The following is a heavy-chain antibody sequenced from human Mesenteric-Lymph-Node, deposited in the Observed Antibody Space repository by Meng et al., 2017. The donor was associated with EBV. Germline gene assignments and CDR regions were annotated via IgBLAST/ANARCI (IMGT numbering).Heavy chain of an antibody. J-gene: IGHJ4*02. D-gene: IGHD1/OR15-1a*01. V-gene: IGHV3-21*06. CDR2: ISNSGSNK. CDR3: ASDQQIPFAY. Sequence: EVQLVESGGGLVKPGESLRLSCTASGFSIGTDGMNWVRQAPGKGLEWVSSISNSGSNKYYADSVQGRFVISRDNAKNSLFLQMNSLRVEDTAVYFCASDQQIPFAYWGLGILGTVSS. CDR1: GFSIGTDG.